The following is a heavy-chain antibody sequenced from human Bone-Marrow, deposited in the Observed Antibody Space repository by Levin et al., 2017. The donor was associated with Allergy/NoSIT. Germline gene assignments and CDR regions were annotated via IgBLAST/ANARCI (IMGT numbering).Heavy chain of an antibody. V-gene: IGHV3-30*09. D-gene: IGHD6-19*01. CDR3: ASGRAVFEAIAY. CDR1: GFSFNTYA. Sequence: HAGGSLRLSCTASGFSFNTYALHWVRQAPGKGLEWVAVISYDGSSKYYTDSVKGRFAISRDRSKNTLYLQMNSLRPEDTAVYYCASGRAVFEAIAYWGQGALVTVSS. J-gene: IGHJ4*02. CDR2: ISYDGSSK.